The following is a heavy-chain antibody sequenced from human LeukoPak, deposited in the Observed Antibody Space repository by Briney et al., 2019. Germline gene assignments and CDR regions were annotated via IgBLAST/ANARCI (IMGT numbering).Heavy chain of an antibody. CDR1: GGTFSSYA. D-gene: IGHD3-10*01. CDR2: INPSGGST. J-gene: IGHJ4*02. V-gene: IGHV1-46*01. CDR3: ARGGYYGSGSYVFDY. Sequence: GASVKVSYKASGGTFSSYAISWVRQAPGQGLEWMGIINPSGGSTSYAQKFQGRVTMTRDMSTSTVYMELSSLRSEDTAVYYCARGGYYGSGSYVFDYWGQGTLVTVSS.